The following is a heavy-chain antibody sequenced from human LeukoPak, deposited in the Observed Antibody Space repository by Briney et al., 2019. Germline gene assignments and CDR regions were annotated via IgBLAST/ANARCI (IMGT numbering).Heavy chain of an antibody. CDR1: GFTFTNYA. V-gene: IGHV3-23*01. CDR2: ISGSGGST. J-gene: IGHJ3*02. CDR3: ARGGSPPEALGDTFDI. Sequence: PGGSLRLSCAASGFTFTNYAMNWVRQAPGKGLEWVSGISGSGGSTNYADSVKGRFTISRDNAKNTLYLQMNSLRAEDTAVYYCARGGSPPEALGDTFDIWGQGTMVTVSS. D-gene: IGHD1-26*01.